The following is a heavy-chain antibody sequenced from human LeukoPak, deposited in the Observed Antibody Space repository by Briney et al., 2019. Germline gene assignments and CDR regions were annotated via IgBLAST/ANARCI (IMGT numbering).Heavy chain of an antibody. D-gene: IGHD3-3*01. CDR2: IIPIFGTA. CDR1: GGTFSSYA. CDR3: ARGTDFWSSSVSRYYYYVDV. V-gene: IGHV1-69*05. J-gene: IGHJ6*03. Sequence: SVKVSCKASGGTFSSYAISWVRQAPGQGLEWMGGIIPIFGTANYAQKFQGRVTITTDESTSTAYMELSSLRSEDTAVYYCARGTDFWSSSVSRYYYYVDVWGKGTTVTVSS.